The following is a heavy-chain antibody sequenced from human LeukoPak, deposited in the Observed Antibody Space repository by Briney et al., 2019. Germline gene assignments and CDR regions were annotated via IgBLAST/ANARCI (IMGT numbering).Heavy chain of an antibody. CDR3: ARCRAPGAAYVGFDY. J-gene: IGHJ4*02. Sequence: ASVKDSCKASGYTFTSYRINSVRQATGQRREWMGWMSPNSGNTGYTQKSQGRVNMTRDNSISKAYMELSSLRSEDTAVYYCARCRAPGAAYVGFDYWGQGTLVTVSS. CDR1: GYTFTSYR. V-gene: IGHV1-8*01. CDR2: MSPNSGNT. D-gene: IGHD4-23*01.